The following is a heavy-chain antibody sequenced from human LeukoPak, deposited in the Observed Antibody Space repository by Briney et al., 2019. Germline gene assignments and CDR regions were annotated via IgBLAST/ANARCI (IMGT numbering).Heavy chain of an antibody. D-gene: IGHD1-26*01. CDR3: AKRPSSGSYPYYFDY. Sequence: PGGSLRLSCAASEFTFRNYAMSWVRQAPGKGLEWVSIISGSGDIIYYADSVKGRFTISRDNSKNTLYLQMNSLRAEDTAVYYCAKRPSSGSYPYYFDYWGQGTLATVSS. V-gene: IGHV3-23*01. CDR1: EFTFRNYA. CDR2: ISGSGDII. J-gene: IGHJ4*02.